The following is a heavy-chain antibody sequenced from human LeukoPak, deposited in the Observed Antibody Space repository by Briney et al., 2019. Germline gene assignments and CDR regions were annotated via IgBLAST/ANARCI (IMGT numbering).Heavy chain of an antibody. CDR3: ARRRGMTATLNYFDY. CDR2: IYPGDPDT. CDR1: GYSFTKYW. Sequence: GESLKISCKGSGYSFTKYWIGWVRQMPGKGLEWMGIIYPGDPDTTYSPSFQGQVTISADKSISTAYLQWSSLRASDTAIYYCARRRGMTATLNYFDYWGQGTLVTVSS. V-gene: IGHV5-51*01. J-gene: IGHJ4*02. D-gene: IGHD2-21*02.